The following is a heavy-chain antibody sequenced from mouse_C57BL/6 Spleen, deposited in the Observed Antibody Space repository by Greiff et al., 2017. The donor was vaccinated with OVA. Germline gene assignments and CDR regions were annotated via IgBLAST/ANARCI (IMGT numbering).Heavy chain of an antibody. Sequence: VQLQQSGAELVRPGASVKMSCKASGYTFTSYTMHWVKQRPGQGLEWIGYINPSSGYTKYNQKFKDKATLTAAKSSSTAYMQLSSLTSEDSAVYCGARGSTKMHRADWGQGTMVTVSA. J-gene: IGHJ3*01. V-gene: IGHV1-4*01. CDR2: INPSSGYT. CDR1: GYTFTSYT. CDR3: ARGSTKMHRAD. D-gene: IGHD2-14*01.